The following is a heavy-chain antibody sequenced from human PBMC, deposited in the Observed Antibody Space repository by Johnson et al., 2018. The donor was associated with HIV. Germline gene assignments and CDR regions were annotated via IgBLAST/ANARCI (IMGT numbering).Heavy chain of an antibody. CDR1: GFTFDDYD. V-gene: IGHV3-20*04. D-gene: IGHD6-6*01. CDR3: VKERQLVRSFDI. Sequence: VQLVESGGDMVRPGGSLRLSCVASGFTFDDYDMGWVRQGPGKGLEWVSGINWNGGSTGYADSVKGRFTISRDNAKNSLYLQMNSLRAEDTAVYYCVKERQLVRSFDIGGQGTMVTVSS. CDR2: INWNGGST. J-gene: IGHJ3*02.